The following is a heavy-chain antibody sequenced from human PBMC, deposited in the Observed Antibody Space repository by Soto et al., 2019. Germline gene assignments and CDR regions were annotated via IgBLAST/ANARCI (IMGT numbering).Heavy chain of an antibody. CDR2: IYYSVST. D-gene: IGHD7-27*01. CDR3: ARQRTGDFYDAFDI. Sequence: QLQLQESGPGLVKPSETLSLTCTVSGGSLSRSDYYWGWIRQPPGKGLEWFGSIYYSVSTSYNPSLKSRLTISVDTSKNQFSLKLSSVTAADTAVYYCARQRTGDFYDAFDIWGQGTMVTVSS. J-gene: IGHJ3*02. CDR1: GGSLSRSDYY. V-gene: IGHV4-39*01.